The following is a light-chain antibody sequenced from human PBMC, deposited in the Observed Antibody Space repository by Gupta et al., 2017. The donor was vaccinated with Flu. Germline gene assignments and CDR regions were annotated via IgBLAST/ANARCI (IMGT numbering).Light chain of an antibody. CDR2: GAS. J-gene: IGKJ4*01. CDR1: QSVNTN. Sequence: EVVMTQSPATLSVSPGERATLPCRASQSVNTNLAWYQKKPGQAPRLFIYGASNRATGVPARFSGSGSGTEFTLTISSLQSEDSAFYYCQHYNNWPLTFGGGTKVEIQ. CDR3: QHYNNWPLT. V-gene: IGKV3-15*01.